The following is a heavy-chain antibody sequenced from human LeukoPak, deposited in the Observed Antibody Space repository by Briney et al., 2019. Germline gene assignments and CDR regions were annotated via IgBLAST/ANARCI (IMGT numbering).Heavy chain of an antibody. CDR1: GFTFSSYG. CDR3: ARPDAYCSSTSCYLRH. Sequence: GGSLRLSCAASGFTFSSYGMHWVRQAPGKGLEWVAVIWYDGSNKYYADSVKGRFTISRVNSKNTLYLQMNSLRAEDTAVYYCARPDAYCSSTSCYLRHWGQGTLVTVSS. CDR2: IWYDGSNK. D-gene: IGHD2-2*01. V-gene: IGHV3-33*01. J-gene: IGHJ4*02.